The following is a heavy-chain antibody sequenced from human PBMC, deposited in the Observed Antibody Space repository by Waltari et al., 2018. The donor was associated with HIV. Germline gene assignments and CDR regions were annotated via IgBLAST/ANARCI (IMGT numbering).Heavy chain of an antibody. CDR3: ARSPPQYDSSGYYCDY. V-gene: IGHV1-18*01. CDR2: ISAHNGNT. D-gene: IGHD3-22*01. J-gene: IGHJ4*02. CDR1: GNTLTIYG. Sequence: QVQLVQSGAEVKKPGASVKVSCKASGNTLTIYGFTWVRQAPVQGLEWMGWISAHNGNTNYAQKFQGRVTMTTDTSTSTAYMELRSLRSDDTAVYYCARSPPQYDSSGYYCDYWGQGTLVTVSS.